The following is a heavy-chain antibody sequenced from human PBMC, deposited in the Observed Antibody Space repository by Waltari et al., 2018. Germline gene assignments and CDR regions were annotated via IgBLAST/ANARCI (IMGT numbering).Heavy chain of an antibody. CDR2: INPNSVGT. CDR1: GYTFTGYY. CDR3: ARAASGGAFDI. J-gene: IGHJ3*02. Sequence: QVQLVQSGAEVKKPGASVKVSCKASGYTFTGYYMHWVRQAPGQGLEWMGWINPNSVGTNYAQKFQGRVTMTRDTSISTAYMELSRLRSDDTAVYYCARAASGGAFDIWGQGTMVTVSS. V-gene: IGHV1-2*02.